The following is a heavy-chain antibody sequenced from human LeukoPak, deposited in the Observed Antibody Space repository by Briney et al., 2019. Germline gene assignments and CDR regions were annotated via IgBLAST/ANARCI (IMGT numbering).Heavy chain of an antibody. J-gene: IGHJ3*02. CDR3: ARDASSTSCCDGFDI. D-gene: IGHD2-2*01. V-gene: IGHV1-2*02. CDR2: INPNSGDT. Sequence: ASVKVSCKASGCTFTGYYMHWVRQAPGQGLEWMGWINPNSGDTKYEQKFQGRVTMTRDTSISTAYMEVSSLRSDDTAVYYCARDASSTSCCDGFDIWGQGTTVTVSS. CDR1: GCTFTGYY.